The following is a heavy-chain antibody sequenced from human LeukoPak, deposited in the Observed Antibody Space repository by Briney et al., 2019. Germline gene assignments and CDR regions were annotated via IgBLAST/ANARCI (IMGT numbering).Heavy chain of an antibody. D-gene: IGHD2-2*01. CDR3: ARGLQYQLLKALGYYYMDV. Sequence: GASVKVSCKASGGTFSSHGIAWVRQAPGQGPEWMGGIIPISGTANYAQKFQGRVTITTDESTSTAYMELSSLTSDDTAVYYCARGLQYQLLKALGYYYMDVWGEGTTVTVSS. CDR2: IIPISGTA. CDR1: GGTFSSHG. V-gene: IGHV1-69*05. J-gene: IGHJ6*03.